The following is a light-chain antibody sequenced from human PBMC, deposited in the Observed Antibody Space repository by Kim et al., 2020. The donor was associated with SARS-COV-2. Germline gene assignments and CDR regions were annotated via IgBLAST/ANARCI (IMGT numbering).Light chain of an antibody. Sequence: EIVLTQSPATLSLSPGERATLSCRASQSIGSYLAWYQQKPGQAPRLLIYDATNRATGIPARFSGSGSGTDFTLTISSLESEDFAVYYCQQSGDWPLTFGGGTKVDIK. CDR2: DAT. J-gene: IGKJ4*01. CDR1: QSIGSY. V-gene: IGKV3-11*01. CDR3: QQSGDWPLT.